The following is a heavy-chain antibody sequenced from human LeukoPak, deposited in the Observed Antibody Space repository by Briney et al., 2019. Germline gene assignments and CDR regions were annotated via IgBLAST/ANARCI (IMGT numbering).Heavy chain of an antibody. V-gene: IGHV3-23*01. J-gene: IGHJ4*02. Sequence: GGSLRLSCAASGFTFSSYSMNWVRQAPGKGLEWVSAVSGSGAGTYYADSVKGRFTISRDNSKNTLYLQMNSLRAEDTAVYYCAKNGGVTAFYDYWGQGTLVTVSS. D-gene: IGHD4-11*01. CDR3: AKNGGVTAFYDY. CDR1: GFTFSSYS. CDR2: VSGSGAGT.